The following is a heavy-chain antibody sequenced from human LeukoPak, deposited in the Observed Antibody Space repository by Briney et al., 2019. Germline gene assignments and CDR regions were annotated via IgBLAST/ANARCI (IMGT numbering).Heavy chain of an antibody. V-gene: IGHV1-18*04. CDR2: ISAYNGNT. Sequence: GASVKVSCKASGYTFTSYGISWVRQAPGQGLEWMGWISAYNGNTNYAQKLQGRVTMTTDTSTSTAYMELRSLRSDDTAVYYCARVRARGVVPPQRGFDPWGQGTLVTVSS. CDR3: ARVRARGVVPPQRGFDP. CDR1: GYTFTSYG. J-gene: IGHJ5*02. D-gene: IGHD2-2*01.